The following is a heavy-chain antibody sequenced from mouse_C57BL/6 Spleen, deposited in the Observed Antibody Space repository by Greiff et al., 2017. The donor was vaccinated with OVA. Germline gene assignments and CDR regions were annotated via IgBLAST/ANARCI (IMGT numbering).Heavy chain of an antibody. Sequence: EVMLVESGGGLVQPKGSLKLSCAASGFTFNTYAMHWVRQAPGKGLEWVARIRSKSSNYATYYADSVKDRFTISRDDSQSMLYLQMNNLKTEDTAMYYCVRDNEGLPLYYYAMDYWGQGTSVTVSS. CDR1: GFTFNTYA. D-gene: IGHD2-2*01. CDR3: VRDNEGLPLYYYAMDY. CDR2: IRSKSSNYAT. V-gene: IGHV10-3*01. J-gene: IGHJ4*01.